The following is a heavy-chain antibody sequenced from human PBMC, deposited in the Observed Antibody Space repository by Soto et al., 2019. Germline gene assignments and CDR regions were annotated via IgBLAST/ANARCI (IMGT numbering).Heavy chain of an antibody. CDR2: IWYDGSKK. J-gene: IGHJ4*02. CDR1: GFLFSDYG. CDR3: AREGAVAASQDF. D-gene: IGHD6-19*01. V-gene: IGHV3-33*01. Sequence: PGGSLRLSCAASGFLFSDYGIHWVRQAPGKGLEWVALIWYDGSKKYYADSVKGRFTVSRDNINSTLDLEMNSLSVEDSAVYYCAREGAVAASQDFWGQGTRVTVSS.